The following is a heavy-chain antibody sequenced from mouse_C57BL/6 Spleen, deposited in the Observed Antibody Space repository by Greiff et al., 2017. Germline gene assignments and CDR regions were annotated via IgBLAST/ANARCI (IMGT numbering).Heavy chain of an antibody. V-gene: IGHV2-2*01. Sequence: VMLVESGPGLVQPSQSLSITCTVSGFSLTSYGVHWVRQSPGKGLEWLGVIWSGGSTDYNAAFISRLSISKDNSKSQVFFKMNSLQADDTAIYYCARTNYYGSSYGNYYAMDYWGQGTSVTVSS. CDR1: GFSLTSYG. CDR2: IWSGGST. D-gene: IGHD1-1*01. J-gene: IGHJ4*01. CDR3: ARTNYYGSSYGNYYAMDY.